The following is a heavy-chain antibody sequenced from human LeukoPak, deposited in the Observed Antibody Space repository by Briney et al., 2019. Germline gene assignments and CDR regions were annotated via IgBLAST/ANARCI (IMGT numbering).Heavy chain of an antibody. Sequence: GGSLRLSCAASGFTFSSYGMHWVRQAPGKGLEWVSSISSSSSYIYYADSVKGRFTISRDNAKNSLYLQMNSLRAEDTAVYYCARGWEYYYDSSGYYPLAYWGQGTLVTVSS. D-gene: IGHD3-22*01. J-gene: IGHJ4*02. V-gene: IGHV3-21*01. CDR1: GFTFSSYG. CDR2: ISSSSSYI. CDR3: ARGWEYYYDSSGYYPLAY.